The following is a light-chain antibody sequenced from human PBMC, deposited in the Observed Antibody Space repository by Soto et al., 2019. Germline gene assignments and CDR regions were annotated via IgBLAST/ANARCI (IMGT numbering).Light chain of an antibody. J-gene: IGLJ2*01. V-gene: IGLV4-60*02. CDR1: SGHSSYI. CDR3: ETWDSNTYVV. Sequence: QLVLTQSSSASASLGSSVKLTCTLSSGHSSYIIAWHQQQPGKAPRYLMKLEGSGSYNKGSGVPDRFSGSSSGADRYLTISNLQFEDEADYYCETWDSNTYVVFGGGTTLTVL. CDR2: LEGSGSY.